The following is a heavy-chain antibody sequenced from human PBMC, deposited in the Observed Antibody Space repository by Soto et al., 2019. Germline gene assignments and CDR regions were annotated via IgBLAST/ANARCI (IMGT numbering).Heavy chain of an antibody. CDR2: IYYSGST. CDR3: ASNTGRYNGMDV. CDR1: GGSISSYY. D-gene: IGHD1-26*01. V-gene: IGHV4-59*01. J-gene: IGHJ6*02. Sequence: PSETLSLTCTVSGGSISSYYWSWIRQPPGKGLEWIAYIYYSGSTTYNPSLKSRVSVSVDMSKNQFSLTLSSVTAADTAVYYCASNTGRYNGMDVWGQGTTVTVSS.